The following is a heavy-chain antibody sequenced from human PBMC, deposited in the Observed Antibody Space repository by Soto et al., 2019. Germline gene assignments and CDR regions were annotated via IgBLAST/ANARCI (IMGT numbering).Heavy chain of an antibody. D-gene: IGHD2-15*01. Sequence: PGESLKISCKGSGYSFTSYWIGWVHQMPGKGLEWMGIIYPGDSDTRYSPSFQGQVTISADKSISTAYLQWSSLKASDTAMYYCARRRRPPQDIVVVVAANDAFDIWGQGTMVTVSS. V-gene: IGHV5-51*07. CDR1: GYSFTSYW. J-gene: IGHJ3*02. CDR3: ARRRRPPQDIVVVVAANDAFDI. CDR2: IYPGDSDT.